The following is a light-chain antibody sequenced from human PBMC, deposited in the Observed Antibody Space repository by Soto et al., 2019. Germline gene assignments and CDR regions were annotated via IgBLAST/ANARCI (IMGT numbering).Light chain of an antibody. J-gene: IGLJ2*01. Sequence: QSALTQPPSASGSPGQSVTISCTGTRSDVGGYNYVSWYQHHPGKAPRLMIYEVNKRPSGVPDRYSGSKSGNTASLTVSGLQVEDEADYYCNSYAGTKNLIFGGGTKLTVL. CDR3: NSYAGTKNLI. V-gene: IGLV2-8*01. CDR2: EVN. CDR1: RSDVGGYNY.